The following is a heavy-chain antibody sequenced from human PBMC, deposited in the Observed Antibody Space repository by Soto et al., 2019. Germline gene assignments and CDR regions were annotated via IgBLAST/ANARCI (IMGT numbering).Heavy chain of an antibody. J-gene: IGHJ6*03. V-gene: IGHV3-23*04. Sequence: EVQLVESGGGLIQPGGSLSISCAASGFNFRSYAMSGIRQAPGKGLEWVSVVSGTSHTTYYADSVKGRFTISRDNSEDTLYLQMNSLKVEDTAIYYCAKPEVLANSHSFILERSPPAYYYYYYMDVWGKGTTVTVSS. CDR3: AKPEVLANSHSFILERSPPAYYYYYYMDV. D-gene: IGHD3-3*01. CDR1: GFNFRSYA. CDR2: VSGTSHTT.